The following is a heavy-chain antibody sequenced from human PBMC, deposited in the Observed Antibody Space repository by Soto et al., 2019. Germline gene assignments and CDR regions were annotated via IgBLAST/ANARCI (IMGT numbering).Heavy chain of an antibody. CDR3: ARDKADGYNLYYFGY. J-gene: IGHJ4*02. Sequence: ASLKVACKASGYRITSYVMHWVSKANGQRLEWMGWINAGNGNTKYSQKFQGRVTITRDTSASTAYMELSSLRSEDTAVYYCARDKADGYNLYYFGYWGQGTLGTVSS. CDR2: INAGNGNT. V-gene: IGHV1-3*01. D-gene: IGHD5-12*01. CDR1: GYRITSYV.